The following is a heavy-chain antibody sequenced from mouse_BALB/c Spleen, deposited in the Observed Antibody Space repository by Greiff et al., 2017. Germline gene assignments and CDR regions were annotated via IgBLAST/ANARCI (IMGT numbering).Heavy chain of an antibody. V-gene: IGHV3-2*02. CDR3: ARCTHYYAMDY. CDR1: GYSITSDYA. Sequence: VQLQQSGPGLVKPSQSLSLTCTVTGYSITSDYAWNWIRQFPGNKLEWMGYISYSGSTSYNPSLKSRISITRDTSKNQIFLQLNSVTTEDTATYYCARCTHYYAMDYWGQGTSVTVSS. J-gene: IGHJ4*01. CDR2: ISYSGST.